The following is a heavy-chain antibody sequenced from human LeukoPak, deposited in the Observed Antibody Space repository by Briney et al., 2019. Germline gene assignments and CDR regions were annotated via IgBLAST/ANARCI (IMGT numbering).Heavy chain of an antibody. CDR3: AKDQWELTYFDY. D-gene: IGHD1-26*01. Sequence: GGSLRLSCAASGFTFSSYGMHWVRQAPDKGLEWVAFIRYDGSNKYYADSVKGRFTISRDNSKNTLYLQMNSLRAEDTAVYYCAKDQWELTYFDYWGQGTLVTVST. J-gene: IGHJ4*02. CDR2: IRYDGSNK. V-gene: IGHV3-30*02. CDR1: GFTFSSYG.